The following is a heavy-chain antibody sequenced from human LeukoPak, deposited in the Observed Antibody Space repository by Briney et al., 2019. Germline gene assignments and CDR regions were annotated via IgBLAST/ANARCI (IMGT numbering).Heavy chain of an antibody. D-gene: IGHD5-24*01. CDR3: ARDDDYKIDY. J-gene: IGHJ4*02. V-gene: IGHV3-74*01. CDR2: ITSDGRTT. Sequence: GGSLRLSCAASGFTFTSYWIHWVRQAPGKGTVWVSRITSDGRTTIYADDVERRFPISGDNAKNTLYLQMNSLIAEDTAVYYCARDDDYKIDYWGQGTLVTVCS. CDR1: GFTFTSYW.